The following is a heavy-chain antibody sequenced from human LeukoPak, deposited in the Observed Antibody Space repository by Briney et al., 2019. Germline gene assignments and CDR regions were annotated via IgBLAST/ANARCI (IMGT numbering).Heavy chain of an antibody. D-gene: IGHD4-17*01. J-gene: IGHJ4*02. CDR3: ARGFRSVTTWGYFDY. CDR2: IYSGGGT. Sequence: GGSLRLSCAASGFTVSTNYMSWVRQAPGTGLEWVSLIYSGGGTYYADSVKGRFTISRDNSRNTLYLQMNSLRVDDTAVYYCARGFRSVTTWGYFDYWGQGALVTVSS. CDR1: GFTVSTNY. V-gene: IGHV3-66*01.